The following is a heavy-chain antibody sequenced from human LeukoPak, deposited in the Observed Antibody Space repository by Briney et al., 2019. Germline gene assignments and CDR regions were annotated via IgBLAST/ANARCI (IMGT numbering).Heavy chain of an antibody. CDR2: IKSNTDGGTA. Sequence: GGSLRLSCAASGFTFSNAWMSWVRQAPGKGLEWVGRIKSNTDGGTADYAAPVKDRVTTSRDDSKNTLYLQMNSLKTEDTAVYYCTTDPRNGYYFDYWGQGTLATDPS. D-gene: IGHD1-1*01. J-gene: IGHJ4*02. V-gene: IGHV3-15*01. CDR1: GFTFSNAW. CDR3: TTDPRNGYYFDY.